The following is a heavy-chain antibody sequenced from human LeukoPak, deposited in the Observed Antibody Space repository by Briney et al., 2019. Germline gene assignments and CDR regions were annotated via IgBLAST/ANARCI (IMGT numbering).Heavy chain of an antibody. CDR3: ARVLEGYCSSTSCSDFDY. Sequence: GGSLRLSCVASEFTFSDYIMNWVRQAPGKGLEWVSSMSSSSSYIYYADSVKGRFTISRDNAKNSLYQQMNSLRAEDTAVYYCARVLEGYCSSTSCSDFDYWGQGTLVTVSS. V-gene: IGHV3-21*01. CDR1: EFTFSDYI. J-gene: IGHJ4*02. D-gene: IGHD2-2*01. CDR2: MSSSSSYI.